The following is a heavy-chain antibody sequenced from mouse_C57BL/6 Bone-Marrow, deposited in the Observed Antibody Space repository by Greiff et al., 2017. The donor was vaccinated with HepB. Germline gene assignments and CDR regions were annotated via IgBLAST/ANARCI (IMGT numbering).Heavy chain of an antibody. CDR1: GYTFTSYG. J-gene: IGHJ3*01. CDR2: MYPRSGNT. Sequence: QVQLQQSGAELARPGASVKLSCKASGYTFTSYGISWVTQRTGQGLEWIGEMYPRSGNTYYNEKFKGKATLTADKSSSTAYMELRSLTSEDSAVYFCTRSIYYYGSSFSWFAYWGQGTLVTVSA. CDR3: TRSIYYYGSSFSWFAY. V-gene: IGHV1-81*01. D-gene: IGHD1-1*01.